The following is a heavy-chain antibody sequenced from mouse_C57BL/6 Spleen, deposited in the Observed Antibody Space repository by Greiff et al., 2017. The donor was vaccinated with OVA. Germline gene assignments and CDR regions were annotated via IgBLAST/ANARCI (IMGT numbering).Heavy chain of an antibody. J-gene: IGHJ4*01. V-gene: IGHV1-62-2*01. CDR3: ARHERVRTLDAMDY. D-gene: IGHD2-14*01. Sequence: QVKLQQSGAELVQPGASVKLSCKASGYTFTEYTIHWVQQRPGQGLEWIGWICPGSGSIKYNEKLKDQATLTADKHSSTVYMELSRWTSEDSAVYFCARHERVRTLDAMDYWGQGTSVTVSS. CDR1: GYTFTEYT. CDR2: ICPGSGSI.